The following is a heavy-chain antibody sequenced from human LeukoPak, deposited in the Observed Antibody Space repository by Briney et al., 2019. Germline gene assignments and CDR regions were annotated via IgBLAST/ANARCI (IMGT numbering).Heavy chain of an antibody. J-gene: IGHJ4*02. CDR3: ARGSLGGSYPPDY. CDR2: MNPNSANT. D-gene: IGHD1-26*01. CDR1: GYTFSTYD. V-gene: IGHV1-8*01. Sequence: GASVKVSCKASGYTFSTYDINWVRQVTGQGLEWMGWMNPNSANTGYAQKFQGRVTMTRNISISTAYMELTSLRSEDTAVYYCARGSLGGSYPPDYWGQGTLVTVSS.